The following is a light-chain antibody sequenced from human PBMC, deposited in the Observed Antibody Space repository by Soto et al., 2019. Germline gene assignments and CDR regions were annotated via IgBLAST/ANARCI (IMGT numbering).Light chain of an antibody. J-gene: IGKJ1*01. CDR3: QQTYISPWT. CDR2: AAS. CDR1: QRVDRY. Sequence: IQMTQSPSSLSAFVGDRVTITCRASQRVDRYLNWYQQKPGRAQXLLIFAASNLQSGVPSRFSGRGSGADFTLTISSLQPEDFATYFCQQTYISPWTFGQGT. V-gene: IGKV1-39*01.